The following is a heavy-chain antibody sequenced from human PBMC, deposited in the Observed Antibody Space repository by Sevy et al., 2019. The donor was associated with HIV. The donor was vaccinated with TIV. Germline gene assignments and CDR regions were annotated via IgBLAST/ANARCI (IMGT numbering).Heavy chain of an antibody. D-gene: IGHD6-13*01. CDR1: GYSISSGYY. V-gene: IGHV4-38-2*01. CDR2: IYHSGST. Sequence: SETLSLTCAVSGYSISSGYYWGWIRQPPGKGLEWVGSIYHSGSTYYNPSLKSRVTISVDTPKNQLSLKLSSVTAADTAVDYCARHGLGVAAAGLYYYYMDVWGKGTTVTVSS. J-gene: IGHJ6*03. CDR3: ARHGLGVAAAGLYYYYMDV.